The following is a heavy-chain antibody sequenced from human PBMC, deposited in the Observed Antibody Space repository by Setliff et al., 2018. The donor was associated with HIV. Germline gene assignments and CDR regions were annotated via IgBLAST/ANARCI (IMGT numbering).Heavy chain of an antibody. Sequence: SETLSLPCTVSGGSISSRNFYWGWIRQPPGKGLEWIGSIAYTGSGYYNSSLKSRVTISVDTSRNECSLKLTSVTAADTAVYYCAREVRWELPQGFDHWGQGSQVTVSS. CDR2: IAYTGSG. CDR1: GGSISSRNFY. J-gene: IGHJ4*02. CDR3: AREVRWELPQGFDH. V-gene: IGHV4-39*07. D-gene: IGHD1-26*01.